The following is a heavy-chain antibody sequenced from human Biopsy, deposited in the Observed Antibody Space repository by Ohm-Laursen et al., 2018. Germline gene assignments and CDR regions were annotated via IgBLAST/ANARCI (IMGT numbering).Heavy chain of an antibody. CDR2: IITVSVTA. CDR1: GGAFTNYA. CDR3: VAFPSSGFFENNDDFAMDV. D-gene: IGHD6-19*01. Sequence: ASVKVSCKASGGAFTNYAINWVRQAPGHGLEWMGGIITVSVTAGYAERFQGRVTITADVTTTTAYMDLSGLRSEDTAVYYCVAFPSSGFFENNDDFAMDVWGQGTTVIVSS. J-gene: IGHJ6*02. V-gene: IGHV1-69*13.